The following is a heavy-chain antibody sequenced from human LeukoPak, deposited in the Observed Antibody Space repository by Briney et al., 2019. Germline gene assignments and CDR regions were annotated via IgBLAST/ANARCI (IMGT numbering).Heavy chain of an antibody. V-gene: IGHV3-30-3*01. Sequence: GRSLGLSCAASGFTFSSYAMHWVRQAPGKGLEWVAVISYDGSNKYYADSVKGRFTISRDNSKNTLYLQMNSLRAEDTAVYYCARDTNWNYGLHYFDYWGQGTLVSVSS. CDR1: GFTFSSYA. CDR2: ISYDGSNK. D-gene: IGHD1-7*01. J-gene: IGHJ4*02. CDR3: ARDTNWNYGLHYFDY.